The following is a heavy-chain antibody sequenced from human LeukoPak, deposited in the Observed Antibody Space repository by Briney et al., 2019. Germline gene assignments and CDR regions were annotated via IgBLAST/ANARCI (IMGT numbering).Heavy chain of an antibody. V-gene: IGHV1-69*04. Sequence: SVKVSCKASGGTFSSYAISWVRQAPGQGLEWMGRIIPILGIANYAQKFQGRVTITADKSTSTAYMELSSLRSEDTAVYYCARDRVGYYGSGSWWYFDYWGQGTLVTVSS. J-gene: IGHJ4*02. CDR1: GGTFSSYA. CDR2: IIPILGIA. D-gene: IGHD3-10*01. CDR3: ARDRVGYYGSGSWWYFDY.